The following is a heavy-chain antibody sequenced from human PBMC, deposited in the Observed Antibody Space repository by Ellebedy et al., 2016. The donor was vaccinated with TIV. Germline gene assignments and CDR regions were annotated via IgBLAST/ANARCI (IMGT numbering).Heavy chain of an antibody. Sequence: ASVKVSCKASGYTFTTYGITWVRQAPGQGLEWMGWISTYNGNTNYAPNLQGRVTMTTDSSTSTVYMELSSLRSEDTAVYYCARRRGSGASLYFDYFDYWGQGTLVTVSS. CDR3: ARRRGSGASLYFDYFDY. D-gene: IGHD3-10*01. CDR2: ISTYNGNT. CDR1: GYTFTTYG. V-gene: IGHV1-18*01. J-gene: IGHJ4*02.